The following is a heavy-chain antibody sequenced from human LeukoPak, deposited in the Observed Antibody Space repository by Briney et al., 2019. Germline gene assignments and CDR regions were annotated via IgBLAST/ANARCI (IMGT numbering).Heavy chain of an antibody. D-gene: IGHD3-3*01. CDR3: ADYDFWSGFYYMDV. J-gene: IGHJ6*03. CDR2: IRYSGST. Sequence: PSETLSLTCTVSGGSISSSSYYWGWIRQPPGKGLEWIGSIRYSGSTYYNPSLKSRVTISVDTSKNQFSPKLSSVTAADTAVYYCADYDFWSGFYYMDVWGKGTTVTVSS. V-gene: IGHV4-39*01. CDR1: GGSISSSSYY.